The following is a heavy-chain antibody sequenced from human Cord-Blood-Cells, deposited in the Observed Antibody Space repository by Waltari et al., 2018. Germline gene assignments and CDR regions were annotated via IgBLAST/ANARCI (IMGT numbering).Heavy chain of an antibody. Sequence: QVRLVQSGAEVKKPGASVKVSCKASGYTFTSYAMHWVRQAPGQRLEWMGWINAGNGNTKYSQKFRGRVTITRDTSASTAYMELSSLRSEDTAVYYCARVCGGDCYEFFDYWGQGTLVTVSS. CDR3: ARVCGGDCYEFFDY. J-gene: IGHJ4*02. CDR1: GYTFTSYA. V-gene: IGHV1-3*01. CDR2: INAGNGNT. D-gene: IGHD2-21*01.